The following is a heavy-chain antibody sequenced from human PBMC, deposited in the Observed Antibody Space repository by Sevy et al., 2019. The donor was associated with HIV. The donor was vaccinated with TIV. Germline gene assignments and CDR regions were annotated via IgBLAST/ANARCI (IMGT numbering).Heavy chain of an antibody. CDR2: KTGSAGVT. D-gene: IGHD6-6*01. J-gene: IGHJ4*02. Sequence: GGSLRLSCAASGFSLSNYAMSWVRQAPGKGLEWISTKTGSAGVTYYADSVKGRFTISRDNSKNTLFLQMNSLRAEDTARYYCAKGRIPSIGTLGPFDSWGQRTLVTVSS. V-gene: IGHV3-23*01. CDR1: GFSLSNYA. CDR3: AKGRIPSIGTLGPFDS.